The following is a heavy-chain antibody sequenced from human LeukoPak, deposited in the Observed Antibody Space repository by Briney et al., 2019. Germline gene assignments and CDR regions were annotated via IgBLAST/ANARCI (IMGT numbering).Heavy chain of an antibody. J-gene: IGHJ4*02. D-gene: IGHD1-14*01. CDR3: ASATLDFSGGYYFDY. V-gene: IGHV3-30*04. CDR1: GFTFNRFA. CDR2: ISYVGSNN. Sequence: RGSLRLSCAASGFTFNRFAMRWVRPAPGKGLEWVAVISYVGSNNYKAHSVKGRFTNSRDNSKNTLYLQMNSLRAEDTAVYYCASATLDFSGGYYFDYWGQGTLVTVSS.